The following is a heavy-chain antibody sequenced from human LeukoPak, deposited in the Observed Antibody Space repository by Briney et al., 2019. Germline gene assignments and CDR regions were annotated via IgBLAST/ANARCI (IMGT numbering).Heavy chain of an antibody. CDR3: ARIPPPTIHKGIWGSYEPLYYFDY. CDR2: ISAYNGDT. Sequence: ASVKVSCKASGYTFISYGISWVRQAPRQGLEWMGWISAYNGDTTYAQKLQGRVTMTTDTSTSTAYMELRSLRSDDTAVYYCARIPPPTIHKGIWGSYEPLYYFDYWGQGTLVTVSS. D-gene: IGHD3-16*01. CDR1: GYTFISYG. J-gene: IGHJ4*02. V-gene: IGHV1-18*01.